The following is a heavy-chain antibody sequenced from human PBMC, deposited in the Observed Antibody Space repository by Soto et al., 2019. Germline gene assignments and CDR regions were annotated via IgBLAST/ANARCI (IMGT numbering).Heavy chain of an antibody. V-gene: IGHV1-18*04. CDR1: GYTFTSYG. D-gene: IGHD1-20*01. Sequence: ASVKVSCKPSGYTFTSYGISWVRQAPGQELEWMGWISAYNGNTNYAQKLKGRVTMTTDTSTSTAYMELRSLRSDDTAVYYCARDGGITGTARWFDPWGQGTLVTVSS. CDR3: ARDGGITGTARWFDP. J-gene: IGHJ5*02. CDR2: ISAYNGNT.